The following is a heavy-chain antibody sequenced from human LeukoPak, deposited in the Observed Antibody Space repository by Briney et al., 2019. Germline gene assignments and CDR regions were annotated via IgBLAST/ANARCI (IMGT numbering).Heavy chain of an antibody. CDR2: INPNSGGT. V-gene: IGHV1-2*02. D-gene: IGHD3-10*01. CDR3: ARDRVLLWFGELSHYYSYYYRDV. Sequence: ASVKVSCKASGYTFTGCYMHWVRQAPGQGLEWMGWINPNSGGTNYAQKFQGRVTMTRDTSISTAYMELSRLRSDDTAVYYCARDRVLLWFGELSHYYSYYYRDVWGKGTTVTVSS. CDR1: GYTFTGCY. J-gene: IGHJ6*03.